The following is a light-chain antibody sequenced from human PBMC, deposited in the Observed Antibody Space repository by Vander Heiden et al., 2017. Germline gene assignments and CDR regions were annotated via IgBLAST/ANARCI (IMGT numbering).Light chain of an antibody. J-gene: IGKJ1*01. CDR1: QSVSSN. Sequence: IVLTQSPAYLSVSPGDRATLSCRASQSVSSNLAWYQQKPGQAPSLLIYSASTRATGIPARFSGSGSGTEFTLTISSLQSEDFAIYFCQQFDDWPPAFGQGTKVEIK. V-gene: IGKV3-15*01. CDR2: SAS. CDR3: QQFDDWPPA.